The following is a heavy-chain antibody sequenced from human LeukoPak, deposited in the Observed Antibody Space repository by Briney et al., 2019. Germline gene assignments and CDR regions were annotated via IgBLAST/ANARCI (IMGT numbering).Heavy chain of an antibody. CDR1: GFIFSNYA. V-gene: IGHV3-23*01. D-gene: IGHD6-19*01. CDR3: VKGPRPDITVAHTVEN. CDR2: ISSRGDST. Sequence: GGSLRLSCAASGFIFSNYAMSWVRQVPGRGLEWVSTISSRGDSTYVADSVKGRFTISRDNSKNSLYLQMNTVRAEDAAVYYCVKGPRPDITVAHTVENWGQGTLVTVSS. J-gene: IGHJ4*02.